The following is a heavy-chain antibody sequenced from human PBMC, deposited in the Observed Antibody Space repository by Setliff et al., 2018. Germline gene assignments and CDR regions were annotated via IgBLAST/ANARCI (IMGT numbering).Heavy chain of an antibody. J-gene: IGHJ4*02. CDR3: AREYYYARSRNFDY. Sequence: SETLSLTCTVSGASISSYYWSWIRQPPGKGLEWIGYIYTSGGTNYNPSLKSRVTISVDASKNQFSLKLNSVTAADTAVYYCAREYYYARSRNFDYWGQGTLVTVSS. V-gene: IGHV4-4*08. D-gene: IGHD3-22*01. CDR2: IYTSGGT. CDR1: GASISSYY.